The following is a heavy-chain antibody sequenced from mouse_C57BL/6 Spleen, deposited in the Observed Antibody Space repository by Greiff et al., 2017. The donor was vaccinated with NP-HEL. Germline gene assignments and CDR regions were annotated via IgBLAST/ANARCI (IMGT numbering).Heavy chain of an antibody. CDR2: INPNNGGT. CDR1: GYTFTDYY. Sequence: EVQLQQSGPELVKPGASVKISCKASGYTFTDYYMNWVKQSHGKSLEWIGDINPNNGGTSYNQKFKGKATLTVDKSSSTAYMELRSLTSEDSAVYYCAREEGLLDYWGQGTTLTVSS. J-gene: IGHJ2*01. V-gene: IGHV1-26*01. CDR3: AREEGLLDY.